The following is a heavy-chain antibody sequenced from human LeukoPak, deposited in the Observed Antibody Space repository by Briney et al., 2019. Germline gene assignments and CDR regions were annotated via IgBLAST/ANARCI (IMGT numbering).Heavy chain of an antibody. D-gene: IGHD3-3*01. V-gene: IGHV4-4*02. Sequence: PSGTLSLTCSVSGGSINNNNWWSWVRQSPGKGLEWIGNIYHSGTTHYNPSLKSRATISVDTSKNHFSLKLSSVTAADTAVYYCARDFRGGYDFWSGYYTPYYFDYWGQGTLVTVSP. CDR1: GGSINNNNW. CDR2: IYHSGTT. J-gene: IGHJ4*02. CDR3: ARDFRGGYDFWSGYYTPYYFDY.